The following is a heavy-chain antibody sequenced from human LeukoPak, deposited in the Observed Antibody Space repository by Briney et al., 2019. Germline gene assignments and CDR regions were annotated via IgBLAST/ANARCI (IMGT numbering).Heavy chain of an antibody. V-gene: IGHV4-34*01. D-gene: IGHD3-16*01. CDR2: INHSGST. J-gene: IGHJ4*02. CDR1: GGSFSGYY. CDR3: ARQGDSVVEY. Sequence: SETLSLTCAVYGGSFSGYYWSWIRQPPGKGLEWIGEINHSGSTNYNPSLKSRVTISVDTSKNQFSLKLSSVTAADTAVYYCARQGDSVVEYWGQGTLVTVSS.